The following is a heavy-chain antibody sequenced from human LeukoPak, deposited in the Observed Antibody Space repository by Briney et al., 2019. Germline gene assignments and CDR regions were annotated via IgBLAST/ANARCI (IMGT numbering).Heavy chain of an antibody. D-gene: IGHD2-15*01. CDR3: ARRLLGYCSGGSCYSGYFQH. CDR2: INHSGST. Sequence: SETLSLTCAVYGGSFSGYYWSWIRQPPGKGLEWIGEINHSGSTNYNPSLKSRVTISIDKSKNQFSLKLNSVTAADTAVYYCARRLLGYCSGGSCYSGYFQHWGQGTLVTVSS. CDR1: GGSFSGYY. V-gene: IGHV4-34*01. J-gene: IGHJ1*01.